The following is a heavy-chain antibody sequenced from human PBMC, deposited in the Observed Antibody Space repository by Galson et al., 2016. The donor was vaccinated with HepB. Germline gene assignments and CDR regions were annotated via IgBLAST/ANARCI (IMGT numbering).Heavy chain of an antibody. CDR3: ARVGRGWSGHFDS. J-gene: IGHJ4*02. D-gene: IGHD2-15*01. Sequence: QSGAEVKKPGESLKISCKGSGYSFTNYWIGWVRQMPGKGLEWMGIIYPGDSESRYSPSFQGQVTILVDKSINIAYLQWSNLKASDTAMYFCARVGRGWSGHFDSGGQGTLVTVSS. V-gene: IGHV5-51*01. CDR1: GYSFTNYW. CDR2: IYPGDSES.